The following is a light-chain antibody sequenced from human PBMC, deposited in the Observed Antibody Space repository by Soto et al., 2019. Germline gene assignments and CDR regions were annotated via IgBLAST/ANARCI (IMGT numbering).Light chain of an antibody. CDR2: ETS. V-gene: IGKV3-15*01. J-gene: IGKJ1*01. Sequence: EIVMTQSPDTVSVSPVEVAELYCRASQSVGSRVAWYQPKFGQPPRLLIYETSTRASGIPARFSGSGSGTDFTLRISSLQPGDFAVYYCQQYGSSGTCGQGTKGDIK. CDR1: QSVGSR. CDR3: QQYGSSGT.